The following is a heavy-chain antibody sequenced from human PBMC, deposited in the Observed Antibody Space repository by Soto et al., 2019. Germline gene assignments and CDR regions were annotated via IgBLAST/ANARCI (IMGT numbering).Heavy chain of an antibody. CDR3: AEICGQWLPRT. D-gene: IGHD6-19*01. CDR1: GGSISINDYY. V-gene: IGHV4-39*01. Sequence: QLQLQESGPGLVKPSETLSLTCTVSGGSISINDYYWGWIRQPTGQGLEWIGNIHYTGKAYYNPSLKSRGTISVDTSKDQWSLELTSVTAADTAVYDCAEICGQWLPRTWGQGTLVTVSS. CDR2: IHYTGKA. J-gene: IGHJ5*02.